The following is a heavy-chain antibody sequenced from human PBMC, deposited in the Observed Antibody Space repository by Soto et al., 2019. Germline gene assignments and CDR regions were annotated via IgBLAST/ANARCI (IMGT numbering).Heavy chain of an antibody. D-gene: IGHD2-15*01. CDR2: INAGNGNT. CDR3: ARDRSTDCSGGSCYSEWVHFDY. CDR1: GYTFTSYA. J-gene: IGHJ4*02. V-gene: IGHV1-3*01. Sequence: QVPLVQSGAEVKKPGASVKVSCKASGYTFTSYAMHWVRQAPGQRLEWMGWINAGNGNTKYSQKFQGRVTITRDTSASTAYMELSSLRSEDTAVYYCARDRSTDCSGGSCYSEWVHFDYWGQGTLVTVSS.